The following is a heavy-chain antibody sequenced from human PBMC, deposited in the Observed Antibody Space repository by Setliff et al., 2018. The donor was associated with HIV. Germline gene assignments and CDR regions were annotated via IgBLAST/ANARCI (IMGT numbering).Heavy chain of an antibody. Sequence: ASVKVSCKASGYTFSEYAIHWVRQAPGQTPEWMGWINPDNGNTQYSQKFRGRVTMTRDTSANTVFMQMSSLRSEDTSIFYCAMTKMIYYFDYWGPGTLVTAPQ. CDR2: INPDNGNT. D-gene: IGHD3-16*01. CDR1: GYTFSEYA. J-gene: IGHJ4*02. CDR3: AMTKMIYYFDY. V-gene: IGHV1-3*01.